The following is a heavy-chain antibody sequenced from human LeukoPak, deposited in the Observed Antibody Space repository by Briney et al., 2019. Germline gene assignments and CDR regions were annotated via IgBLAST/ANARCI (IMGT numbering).Heavy chain of an antibody. J-gene: IGHJ4*02. CDR3: VRDGLNWNYDY. CDR2: ISPTSGGT. CDR1: GYTFTGYY. D-gene: IGHD1-7*01. Sequence: ASVKVSCKASGYTFTGYYMHWVRQAPGQGLEWMGWISPTSGGTTYAQKFQGRVTMTRDTSISTAYMELSRLRSDDTAVYYRVRDGLNWNYDYWGQGTLVAVSS. V-gene: IGHV1-2*02.